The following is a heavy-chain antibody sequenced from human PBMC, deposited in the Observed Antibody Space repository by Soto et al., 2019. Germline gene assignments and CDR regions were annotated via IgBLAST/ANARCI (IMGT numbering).Heavy chain of an antibody. CDR1: GTSISSTYW. V-gene: IGHV4-4*02. Sequence: QVQLRQSGPGLVKPSGTLSLTCFVSGTSISSTYWWTWVRQSPGKGLEWIGEIPHTGGTNYNPAPKTRRTISVDKANNRFSGGLTSVTAVDLASYSWATRPPRLVVALAEFPSWGQGSLVTVSS. J-gene: IGHJ5*02. CDR3: ATRPPRLVVALAEFPS. D-gene: IGHD2-21*01. CDR2: IPHTGGT.